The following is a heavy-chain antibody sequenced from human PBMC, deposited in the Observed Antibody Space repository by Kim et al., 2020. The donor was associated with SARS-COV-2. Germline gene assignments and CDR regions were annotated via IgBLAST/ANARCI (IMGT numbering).Heavy chain of an antibody. Sequence: ASVKVSCKASGYTFTSYGISWVRQAPGQGLEWMGWNSAYNGNTNYAQKLQGRVTMTTDTSTSTAYMELRSLRSDDTAVYYCARDRWWEQYYYYGMDVWGQGTTVTVSS. CDR1: GYTFTSYG. CDR2: NSAYNGNT. D-gene: IGHD2-15*01. V-gene: IGHV1-18*01. J-gene: IGHJ6*02. CDR3: ARDRWWEQYYYYGMDV.